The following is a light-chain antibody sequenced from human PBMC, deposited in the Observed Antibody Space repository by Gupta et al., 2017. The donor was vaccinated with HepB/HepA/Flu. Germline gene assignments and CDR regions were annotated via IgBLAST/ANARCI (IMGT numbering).Light chain of an antibody. CDR3: MQDLQTHF. Sequence: DIVMTQSPLSLPVTPGEPASISCRSSQSLLHSNGYNYLDWYLQKPGQSPQLLIYLGSNRASGVPDRFSGSGSGTDFTLKSSRGEAEDVGVYYSMQDLQTHFFGHGTKVDIK. CDR2: LGS. CDR1: QSLLHSNGYNY. J-gene: IGKJ3*01. V-gene: IGKV2-28*01.